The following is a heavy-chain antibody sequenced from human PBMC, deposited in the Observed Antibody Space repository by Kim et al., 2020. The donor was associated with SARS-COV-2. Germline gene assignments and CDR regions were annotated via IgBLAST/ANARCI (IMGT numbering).Heavy chain of an antibody. CDR3: ASGPHCSSTSCYLIDY. D-gene: IGHD2-2*01. V-gene: IGHV4-39*01. J-gene: IGHJ4*02. Sequence: SLKSRVTISVDTSKNQFSLKLSAVTAADTAVYYCASGPHCSSTSCYLIDYWGQGTLVTVSS.